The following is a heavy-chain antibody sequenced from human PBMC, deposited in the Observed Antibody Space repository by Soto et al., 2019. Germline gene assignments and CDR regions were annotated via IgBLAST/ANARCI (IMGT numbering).Heavy chain of an antibody. D-gene: IGHD6-19*01. Sequence: QVQLQESGPGLVKPSETLSLTCSVSGGSLSDHYWTWIRQPPGKGLEWIGCIYYRGSTYYNPSLKSRVTISVDTSKNQCSLRLSSVTAADTAVYYCARMRPTGWHDYYYYGMDVWGQGTTVTVSS. J-gene: IGHJ6*02. CDR3: ARMRPTGWHDYYYYGMDV. CDR1: GGSLSDHY. V-gene: IGHV4-59*11. CDR2: IYYRGST.